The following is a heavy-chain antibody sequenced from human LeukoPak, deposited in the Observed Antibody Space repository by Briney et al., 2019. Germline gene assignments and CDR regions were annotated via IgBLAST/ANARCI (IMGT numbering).Heavy chain of an antibody. V-gene: IGHV3-23*01. J-gene: IGHJ4*02. CDR2: ISGSGGST. CDR3: AKLPVLTGDYFDY. D-gene: IGHD2-8*02. CDR1: GFTFSSYA. Sequence: GGSLRLSCAASGFTFSSYAMSLVRQAPGKGLEGVSAISGSGGSTYYADSVKGRFTISRDNSKNTLYLQMNSLRAEDTAVYYCAKLPVLTGDYFDYWGQGTLVTVSS.